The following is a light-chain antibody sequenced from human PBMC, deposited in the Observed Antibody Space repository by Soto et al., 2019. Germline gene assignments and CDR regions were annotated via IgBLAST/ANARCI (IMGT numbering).Light chain of an antibody. Sequence: XIVLTQSPATLSLSPGERATLSCRASQSVSSYLAWYQQKPGQAPRLLIYDASNRATGIPARFSGSGSGTDFTLTISSLEPEDFAVYYCQQRSNWITFGQGTRLEIK. V-gene: IGKV3-11*01. CDR1: QSVSSY. CDR2: DAS. CDR3: QQRSNWIT. J-gene: IGKJ5*01.